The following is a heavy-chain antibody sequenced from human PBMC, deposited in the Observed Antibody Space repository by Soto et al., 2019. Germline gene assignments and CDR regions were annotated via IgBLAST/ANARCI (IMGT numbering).Heavy chain of an antibody. V-gene: IGHV4-59*08. CDR3: ARLLWGANWFDP. CDR2: IYYSGST. CDR1: GGSISSYY. Sequence: QVQLQESGPGLVKPSETLSLTCTVSGGSISSYYWSWIRQPPGKGLEWIGYIYYSGSTNYNPSLTSRVTISVDTSKNQFSLKLSSVTAADTAVYYCARLLWGANWFDPWGQGTLVTVSS. J-gene: IGHJ5*02. D-gene: IGHD3-16*01.